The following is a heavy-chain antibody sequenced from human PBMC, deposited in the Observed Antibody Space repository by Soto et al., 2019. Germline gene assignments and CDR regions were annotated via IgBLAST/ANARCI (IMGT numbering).Heavy chain of an antibody. D-gene: IGHD2-2*01. Sequence: QVQLVQSEAEVKKPGSSVKVSCKASGGTFSSYAISWVRQAPGQGLEWMGGIIPIFGTTNYAQKFQGRVTITADESTSTAYMELSSLRSEDTAVYYCAIYQRGIVVVPSANDAFDIWGQGTMVTDSS. V-gene: IGHV1-69*01. CDR1: GGTFSSYA. J-gene: IGHJ3*02. CDR3: AIYQRGIVVVPSANDAFDI. CDR2: IIPIFGTT.